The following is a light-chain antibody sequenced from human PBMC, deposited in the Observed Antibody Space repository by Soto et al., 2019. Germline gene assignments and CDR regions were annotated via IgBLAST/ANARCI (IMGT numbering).Light chain of an antibody. V-gene: IGLV1-40*01. CDR1: SSNIGANDD. J-gene: IGLJ3*02. Sequence: QSVLTQPPSVSGAPGQRVTISFTGSSSNIGANDDVHWYQQLPGTAPKLLISDSTDRPSGVPDRFSGSKSGTSASLAITGLQAEDEADYYCQSFDSILTAWVFGGGTKLTVL. CDR3: QSFDSILTAWV. CDR2: DST.